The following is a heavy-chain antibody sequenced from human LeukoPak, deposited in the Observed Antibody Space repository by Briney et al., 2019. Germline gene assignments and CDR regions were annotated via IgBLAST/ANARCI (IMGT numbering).Heavy chain of an antibody. V-gene: IGHV3-74*01. CDR1: GFTFSSYW. CDR2: INSDGSST. D-gene: IGHD3-22*01. CDR3: APLYYYDSSGY. J-gene: IGHJ4*02. Sequence: PGGSLRLSCAASGFTFSSYWMHWVRQAAGKGLVWVSRINSDGSSTSYADSVKGRFTISRDNAKNTLYLQMNSLRAEDTAVYYCAPLYYYDSSGYWGQGTLVTVSS.